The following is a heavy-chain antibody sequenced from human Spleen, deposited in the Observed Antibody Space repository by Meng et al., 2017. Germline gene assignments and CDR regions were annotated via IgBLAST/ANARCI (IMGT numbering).Heavy chain of an antibody. D-gene: IGHD2-15*01. CDR2: IYPGDSDT. V-gene: IGHV5-51*01. J-gene: IGHJ4*02. CDR3: ARGSATPDY. CDR1: GYNFITYW. Sequence: GESLKISCKGSGYNFITYWIAWVRQMPGKGLEWMGIIYPGDSDTRYSPSFQGQVTISVDKSINTAYLQWSSLQASDTAMYYCARGSATPDYWGQGTLVTVSS.